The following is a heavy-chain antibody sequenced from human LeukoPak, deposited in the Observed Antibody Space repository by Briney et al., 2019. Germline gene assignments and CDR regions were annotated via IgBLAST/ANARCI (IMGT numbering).Heavy chain of an antibody. CDR3: AKAKGLGYSYGSPFDY. V-gene: IGHV3-23*01. CDR1: GFTFSSYA. D-gene: IGHD5-18*01. Sequence: PGGSLRLSCAASGFTFSSYAMSWVRQAPGKGLEWVSAISGSGGSTYYADSVKGRFTISRDNSKNTLYLQMNSLRAEDTAVYYCAKAKGLGYSYGSPFDYWGQGTLVTVSS. J-gene: IGHJ4*02. CDR2: ISGSGGST.